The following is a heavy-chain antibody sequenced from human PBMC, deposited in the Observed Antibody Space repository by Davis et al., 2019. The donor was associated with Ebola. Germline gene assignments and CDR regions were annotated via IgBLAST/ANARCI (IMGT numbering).Heavy chain of an antibody. Sequence: ASVKVSCKASGYTFTSYGISWVRQAPGQGLEWMGWISGYNGNTNYVENLQSRVTMTTDTSTSTAYMELRSLRSADTAVYYCARDGISVVVDRGMDVWGKGTTVTVSS. CDR2: ISGYNGNT. CDR1: GYTFTSYG. V-gene: IGHV1-18*01. CDR3: ARDGISVVVDRGMDV. J-gene: IGHJ6*04. D-gene: IGHD2-2*01.